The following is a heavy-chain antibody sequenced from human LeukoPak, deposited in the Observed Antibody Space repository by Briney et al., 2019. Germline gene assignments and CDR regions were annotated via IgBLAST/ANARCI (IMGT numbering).Heavy chain of an antibody. D-gene: IGHD6-13*01. Sequence: PAGSLRLSCAASGFTFSDYDMHWVRQPTGKGLEWVAAIGTAGDTYYTGSVKCRFTISRENTKNSLYLQMKSLRAGDTAVYYFASVAIERVEGVYHFVYWGQGTLVTLSS. CDR3: ASVAIERVEGVYHFVY. V-gene: IGHV3-13*01. CDR2: IGTAGDT. CDR1: GFTFSDYD. J-gene: IGHJ4*02.